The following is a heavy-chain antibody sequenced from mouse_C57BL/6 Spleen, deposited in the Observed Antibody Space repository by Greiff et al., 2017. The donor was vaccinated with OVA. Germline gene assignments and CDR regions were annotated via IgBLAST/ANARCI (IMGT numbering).Heavy chain of an antibody. CDR1: GYTFTSYW. CDR3: ARWDGYYAMGY. V-gene: IGHV1-59*01. CDR2: IDPSDSYT. D-gene: IGHD2-3*01. J-gene: IGHJ4*01. Sequence: VQLQQPGAELVRPGTSVKLSCKASGYTFTSYWMHWVKQRPGQGLEWIGVIDPSDSYTNYNQKFKGKATLTVDTSSSTAYMQLSSLTSEDSAVYYCARWDGYYAMGYWGQGPSVTVSS.